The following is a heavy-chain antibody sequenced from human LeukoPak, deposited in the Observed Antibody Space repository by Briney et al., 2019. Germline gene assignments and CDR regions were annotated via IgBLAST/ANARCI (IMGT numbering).Heavy chain of an antibody. CDR2: INPSGGST. Sequence: ASVKVSCKASGYTFTSYYMHWVRQAPGQGLEWMGIINPSGGSTSYAQKFQGRVTMTRDTSISTAYMELSRLRSDDTAVYYCATLMTTVTTSSRIDYWGQGTLVTVSS. D-gene: IGHD4-11*01. CDR3: ATLMTTVTTSSRIDY. CDR1: GYTFTSYY. V-gene: IGHV1-46*01. J-gene: IGHJ4*02.